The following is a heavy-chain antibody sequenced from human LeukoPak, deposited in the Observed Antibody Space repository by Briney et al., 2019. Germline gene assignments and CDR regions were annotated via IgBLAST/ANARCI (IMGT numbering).Heavy chain of an antibody. V-gene: IGHV4-39*07. Sequence: SETLSLTCTVSGGSISSSSYYWGWIRQPPGKGLEWIGSIYYSGSTYYNPSLKSRVTISVDTSKNQFSLKLNSVTPEDTAVYYCARGPEQLVTYFDYWGQGTLVTVSS. CDR1: GGSISSSSYY. CDR3: ARGPEQLVTYFDY. D-gene: IGHD6-13*01. CDR2: IYYSGST. J-gene: IGHJ4*02.